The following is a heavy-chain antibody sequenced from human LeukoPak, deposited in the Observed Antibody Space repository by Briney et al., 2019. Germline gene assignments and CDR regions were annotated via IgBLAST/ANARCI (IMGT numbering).Heavy chain of an antibody. J-gene: IGHJ6*02. Sequence: GASVKVSCKASGGTFSSYAISWVRQAPGQGLEWMGRIIPILGIANYAQKFQGRVTITADKSTSTAYMELSSLRSEDMAVYYCARSYCSSTSCYRSAHGMDVWGQGTTVTVSS. CDR3: ARSYCSSTSCYRSAHGMDV. CDR2: IIPILGIA. CDR1: GGTFSSYA. V-gene: IGHV1-69*04. D-gene: IGHD2-2*01.